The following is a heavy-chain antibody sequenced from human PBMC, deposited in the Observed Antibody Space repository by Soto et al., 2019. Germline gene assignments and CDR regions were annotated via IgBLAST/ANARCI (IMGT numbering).Heavy chain of an antibody. Sequence: QVQLVQSGAEVKNPGASVKVSCKASGYTFTRYGIGWARQAPGQGLEWMGWINTYNGNTNYAQNVQGRVTLTTDTSSSTADMELRILRSNDTAIYYCAMVDVYVTPSPQDVWGQGTTVIVSS. CDR1: GYTFTRYG. V-gene: IGHV1-18*01. D-gene: IGHD3-16*01. CDR2: INTYNGNT. J-gene: IGHJ6*02. CDR3: AMVDVYVTPSPQDV.